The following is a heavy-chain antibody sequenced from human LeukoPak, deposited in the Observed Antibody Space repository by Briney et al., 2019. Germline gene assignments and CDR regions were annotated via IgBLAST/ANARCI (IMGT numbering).Heavy chain of an antibody. J-gene: IGHJ3*02. CDR1: GYTFTNYG. CDR3: AKDGTPRGVYALDI. Sequence: ASVKLSCTVSGYTFTNYGLSWVRQPPGQGLEWMGRISHYNGDTVYAQKLQRRVTMTTDTFTRAAYMELRSLKSDDTAVYYCAKDGTPRGVYALDIWGQGTMVTVSP. D-gene: IGHD3-10*01. V-gene: IGHV1-18*04. CDR2: ISHYNGDT.